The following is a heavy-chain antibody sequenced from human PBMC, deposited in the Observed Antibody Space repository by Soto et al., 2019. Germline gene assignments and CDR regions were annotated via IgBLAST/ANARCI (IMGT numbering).Heavy chain of an antibody. CDR2: ISYDGSNK. D-gene: IGHD6-19*01. J-gene: IGHJ6*02. CDR3: ARDYSSGWKYYYYGMDV. Sequence: GGSLRLSCAASGFTFSSYAMHWVRQAPGKGLEWVAVISYDGSNKYYADSVKGRFTISRDNSKNTLYLQMNSLRAGDTAVYYCARDYSSGWKYYYYGMDVWGQGTTVTVSS. V-gene: IGHV3-30-3*01. CDR1: GFTFSSYA.